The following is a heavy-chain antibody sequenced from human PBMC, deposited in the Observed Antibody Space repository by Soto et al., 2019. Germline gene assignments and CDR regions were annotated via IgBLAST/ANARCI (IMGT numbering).Heavy chain of an antibody. Sequence: ASVKVSCKASGGTFSSYAISWVRQAPGQGLEWMGGIIPIFGTANYAQKFQGRVTITADESTSTAYMELSSLRSEDTAVYYCARGAMYSSGSSWYLGGYWFDPWGQGTLVTVSS. CDR1: GGTFSSYA. D-gene: IGHD6-13*01. CDR3: ARGAMYSSGSSWYLGGYWFDP. J-gene: IGHJ5*02. CDR2: IIPIFGTA. V-gene: IGHV1-69*13.